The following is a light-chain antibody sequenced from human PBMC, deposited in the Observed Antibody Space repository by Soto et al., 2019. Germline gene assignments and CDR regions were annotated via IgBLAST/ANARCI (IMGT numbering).Light chain of an antibody. CDR3: SSFTTSRPYA. V-gene: IGLV2-14*01. CDR1: SGDIGAYNY. J-gene: IGLJ1*01. Sequence: QSVLGHPGSVCWSPGHSITISCTGTSGDIGAYNYVCWYQQQSGKAPKLIIYEVSYRPSGVSNRFSGSKSGNTASLTISGPQAEDEADYYCSSFTTSRPYAFGLGTRSPS. CDR2: EVS.